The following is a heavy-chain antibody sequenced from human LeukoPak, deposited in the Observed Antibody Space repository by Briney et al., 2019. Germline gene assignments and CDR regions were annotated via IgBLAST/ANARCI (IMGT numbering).Heavy chain of an antibody. V-gene: IGHV3-21*01. CDR1: GFTFSSYT. D-gene: IGHD3-10*02. CDR3: AELGITMIGGV. CDR2: ISGSSNYR. J-gene: IGHJ6*04. Sequence: GGSLRLSCAASGFTFSSYTMNWLRQAPEKGLEWVSSISGSSNYRYHADSVKGRFTISRDNAKNSLYLQMNSLRAEDTAVYYCAELGITMIGGVWGKGTTVTISS.